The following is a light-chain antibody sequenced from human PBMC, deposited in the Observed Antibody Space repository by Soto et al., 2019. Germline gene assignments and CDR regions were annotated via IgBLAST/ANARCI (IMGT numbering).Light chain of an antibody. CDR3: CSYAGSYTWV. CDR1: SSDVGNYNY. CDR2: DVA. J-gene: IGLJ3*02. Sequence: QSALTQPRSVSGSPGQSVTISCTGTSSDVGNYNYFAWYRQHPGNAPKLMIYDVAQRPSGVPDRFSGSKSGNTASLTISGLQAEDEADYYCCSYAGSYTWVFGGGTKLTVL. V-gene: IGLV2-11*01.